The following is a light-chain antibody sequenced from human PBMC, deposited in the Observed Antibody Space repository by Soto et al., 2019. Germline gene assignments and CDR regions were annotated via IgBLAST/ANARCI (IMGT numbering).Light chain of an antibody. J-gene: IGKJ1*01. Sequence: EIVLTQSPATLSLSPGERATLSCRASQSVSSTYLAWYQQKPGQAPRLLIYGASSRATGIPDRFSGSGSGTDFTLTISSLEPEDFAVYYCQQYVTYPWTFGQGTKVDI. CDR2: GAS. V-gene: IGKV3-20*01. CDR1: QSVSSTY. CDR3: QQYVTYPWT.